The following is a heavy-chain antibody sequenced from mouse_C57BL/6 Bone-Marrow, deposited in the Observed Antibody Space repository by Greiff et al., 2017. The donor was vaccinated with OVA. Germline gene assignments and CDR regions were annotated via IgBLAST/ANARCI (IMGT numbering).Heavy chain of an antibody. D-gene: IGHD1-3*01. CDR2: IHPNSGST. Sequence: QVQLQQPGAELVKPGASVKLSCKASGYTFTSYWMHWVKQRPGQGLEWIGMIHPNSGSTNYNAKFKSKATLTVDKSSSTAYMQLSSLTSEDSAVYYCARRSKGFAYWGQGTLVTVSA. J-gene: IGHJ3*01. CDR1: GYTFTSYW. CDR3: ARRSKGFAY. V-gene: IGHV1-64*01.